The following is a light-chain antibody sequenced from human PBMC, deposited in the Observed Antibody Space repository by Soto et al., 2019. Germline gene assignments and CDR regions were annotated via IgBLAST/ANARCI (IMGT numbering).Light chain of an antibody. V-gene: IGLV1-44*01. Sequence: QSVLTQPPSASGTPGQRVTISCSGSSSNIGSNTVNWYQQLPGTAPKLLIYSTYHRPSGFPDRFSGSESGVSASLAISGLLSVDEGDYYCAAWDDSLNAPYVFGTGTKLTVL. CDR3: AAWDDSLNAPYV. CDR2: STY. J-gene: IGLJ1*01. CDR1: SSNIGSNT.